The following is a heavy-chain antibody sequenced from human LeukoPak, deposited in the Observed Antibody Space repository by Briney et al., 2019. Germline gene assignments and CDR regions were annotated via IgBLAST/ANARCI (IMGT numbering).Heavy chain of an antibody. D-gene: IGHD3-10*01. CDR2: ISGSGGST. CDR3: ARFSGPGMQHYYYYMDV. J-gene: IGHJ6*03. CDR1: GLTFSSSA. V-gene: IGHV3-23*01. Sequence: PGGSLRPSCAASGLTFSSSAMRWVRQAPGKGLEWVSTISGSGGSTYYADSVKGRFTISRDNSNNMMYLQMNSLRAGLSTVDYCARFSGPGMQHYYYYMDVWGTGTTVTVSS.